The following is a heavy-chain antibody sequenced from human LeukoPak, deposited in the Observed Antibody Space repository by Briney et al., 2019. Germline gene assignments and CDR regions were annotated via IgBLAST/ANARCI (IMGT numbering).Heavy chain of an antibody. V-gene: IGHV3-48*03. Sequence: GGSLRLSCAASGFTFSSYEMNWVRQAPGKGLEWVSYISSSGSTIYYADSVKGRFTISRDNSKNTLYLQMNSLRAEDTAVYYCAKGRYSGTFDYWGQGTLVTVSS. CDR2: ISSSGSTI. CDR1: GFTFSSYE. D-gene: IGHD5-12*01. J-gene: IGHJ4*02. CDR3: AKGRYSGTFDY.